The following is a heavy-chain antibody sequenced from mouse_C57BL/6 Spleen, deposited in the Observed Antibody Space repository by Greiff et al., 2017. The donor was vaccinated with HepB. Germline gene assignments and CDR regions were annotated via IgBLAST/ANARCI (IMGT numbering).Heavy chain of an antibody. J-gene: IGHJ3*01. CDR1: GYAFSSSW. V-gene: IGHV1-82*01. CDR3: AREVVGQRRLDPFAY. CDR2: IYPGDGDT. Sequence: QVQLQQSGPELVKPGASVKISCKASGYAFSSSWMNWVKQRPGKGLEWIGRIYPGDGDTNYNGKFKGKATLTADKSSSTAYMQLSSLTSEDSAVYFCAREVVGQRRLDPFAYWGQGTLVTVSA. D-gene: IGHD3-2*02.